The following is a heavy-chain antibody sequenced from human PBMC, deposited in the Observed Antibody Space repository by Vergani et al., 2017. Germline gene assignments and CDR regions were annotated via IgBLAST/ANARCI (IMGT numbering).Heavy chain of an antibody. J-gene: IGHJ4*02. Sequence: VQLVESGGGLVKPGGSLRLSCAASGFTFSDYYMSWIRQAPGKGLEWVSAISGSGGSTYYADSVKGRFTISRDNSKNTLYLQMNSLRAEDTAVYYCAKDDSVTTGFFDYWGQGTLVTVSS. CDR1: GFTFSDYY. CDR3: AKDDSVTTGFFDY. CDR2: ISGSGGST. D-gene: IGHD4-17*01. V-gene: IGHV3-23*04.